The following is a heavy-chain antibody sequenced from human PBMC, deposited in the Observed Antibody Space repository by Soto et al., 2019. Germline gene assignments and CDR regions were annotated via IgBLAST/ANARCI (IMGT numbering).Heavy chain of an antibody. CDR1: GYTFTTYG. CDR2: ISTYNGNT. J-gene: IGHJ6*02. D-gene: IGHD2-8*01. Sequence: QVQLVRSGAEVKKPGASVKVSCKASGYTFTTYGISWVRQAPGQGLEWMGWISTYNGNTNYAQSLQGRLTMTTDTSTSTAYMELRSLRSDDTAVYYCARDPYNVLMVNAPNLYGMDVWGQGTTVTVSS. CDR3: ARDPYNVLMVNAPNLYGMDV. V-gene: IGHV1-18*01.